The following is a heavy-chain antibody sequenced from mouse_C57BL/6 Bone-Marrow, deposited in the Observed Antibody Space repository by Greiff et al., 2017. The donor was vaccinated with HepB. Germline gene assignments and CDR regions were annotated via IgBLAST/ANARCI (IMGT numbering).Heavy chain of an antibody. CDR3: TTPHYGNFDY. V-gene: IGHV14-4*01. J-gene: IGHJ2*01. D-gene: IGHD1-1*01. CDR2: IDPENGDT. Sequence: VQLQQSGAELVRPGASVKLSCTASGFNIKDDYMHWVKQRPEQGLEWIGWIDPENGDTEYASKFQGKATITADTSSNTAYLQLSSLTSEDTAVYYCTTPHYGNFDYWGQGTTLTVSS. CDR1: GFNIKDDY.